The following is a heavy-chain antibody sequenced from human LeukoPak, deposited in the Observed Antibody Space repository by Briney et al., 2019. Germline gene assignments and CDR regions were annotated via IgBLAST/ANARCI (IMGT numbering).Heavy chain of an antibody. J-gene: IGHJ5*02. Sequence: ASVKVSCKASGYTFTSYDINWVRQATGQGLEWMGWMNPNSGNTGYAQKFQGRVTMTRNTSISTAYMELSSLRSEDTAVYYCARGHLSDNWFDPWGQGTLVTVSS. CDR2: MNPNSGNT. V-gene: IGHV1-8*01. CDR1: GYTFTSYD. CDR3: ARGHLSDNWFDP. D-gene: IGHD3-16*02.